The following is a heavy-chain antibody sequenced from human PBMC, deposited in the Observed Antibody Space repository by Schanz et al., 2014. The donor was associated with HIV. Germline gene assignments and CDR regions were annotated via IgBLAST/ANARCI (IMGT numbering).Heavy chain of an antibody. CDR1: GFTFNNYG. CDR3: ARGQPLVQRWFDP. Sequence: QVHLVESGGGVVQPGRSLRLSCAASGFTFNNYGMHWVRQAPGKGLEWVAVISYDGRNKHYADSVRGRFTISRDNSKNTLYLQMNSLRPEDTAVYYCARGQPLVQRWFDPWGQGTLVTVSS. J-gene: IGHJ5*02. V-gene: IGHV3-30*03. D-gene: IGHD6-13*01. CDR2: ISYDGRNK.